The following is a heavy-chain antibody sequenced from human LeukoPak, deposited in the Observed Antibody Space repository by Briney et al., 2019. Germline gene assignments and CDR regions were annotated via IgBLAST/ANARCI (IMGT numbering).Heavy chain of an antibody. D-gene: IGHD1-26*01. V-gene: IGHV3-23*01. CDR2: ISGSGSST. Sequence: QPGGSLTLSCAASGFTFSSYAMSWARQAPGKGLEWVSGISGSGSSTNADSVKGRFTISRDNSKNTLYLQMNSLRAEDTAVYYCAKEGRVGASVFFQHWGQGTLVPVSS. CDR1: GFTFSSYA. CDR3: AKEGRVGASVFFQH. J-gene: IGHJ1*01.